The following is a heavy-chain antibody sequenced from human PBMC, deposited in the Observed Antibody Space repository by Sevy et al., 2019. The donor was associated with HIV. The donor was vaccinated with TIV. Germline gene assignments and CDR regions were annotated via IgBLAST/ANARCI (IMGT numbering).Heavy chain of an antibody. D-gene: IGHD4-17*01. CDR1: GGSISSYY. CDR3: ASLHDYGGKGVDY. Sequence: SETLSLTCTVSGGSISSYYWSWIRQPPGKGLEWIGYIYYSGTTSYNPSLKSRVTISVDTSKNQISLKLSSVTAADTAVYYCASLHDYGGKGVDYWGQGALVTVSS. CDR2: IYYSGTT. V-gene: IGHV4-59*01. J-gene: IGHJ4*02.